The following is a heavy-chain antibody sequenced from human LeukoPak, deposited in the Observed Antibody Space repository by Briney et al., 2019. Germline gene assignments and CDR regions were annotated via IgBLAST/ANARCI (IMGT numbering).Heavy chain of an antibody. CDR1: GGPFSGYY. J-gene: IGHJ4*02. D-gene: IGHD6-13*01. CDR3: ARHKDSSSWSHFDS. CDR2: IFTSGIT. V-gene: IGHV4-4*07. Sequence: SETLSLTCTVSGGPFSGYYWSWIRQPAGKTLEWIGRIFTSGITTYNPSLRSRVTMSVDTSKNQFSLKLSSVTAADTAVYYCARHKDSSSWSHFDSWGQGTLVTVSS.